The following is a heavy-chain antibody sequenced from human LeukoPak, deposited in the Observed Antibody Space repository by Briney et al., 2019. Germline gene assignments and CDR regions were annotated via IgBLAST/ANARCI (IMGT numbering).Heavy chain of an antibody. CDR3: ARIGAGSSRDY. V-gene: IGHV3-21*01. CDR2: IVGSSST. D-gene: IGHD6-13*01. J-gene: IGHJ4*02. CDR1: GFTFSNFA. Sequence: GGSLRLSCAASGFTFSNFAMTWVRQAPGKGLEWVSSIVGSSSTYYADSLKGRFTISRDNAKNSLYLQMNSLKAEDTAVYYCARIGAGSSRDYWGQGTLVTVSS.